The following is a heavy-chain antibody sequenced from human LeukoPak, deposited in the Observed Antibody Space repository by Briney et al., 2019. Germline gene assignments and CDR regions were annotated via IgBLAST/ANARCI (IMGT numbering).Heavy chain of an antibody. CDR3: ATLRLGELSFIPGQYYFDY. V-gene: IGHV4-34*01. J-gene: IGHJ4*02. CDR2: INHSGST. D-gene: IGHD3-16*02. CDR1: GGSFSGYY. Sequence: PSETLSLTCAVYGGSFSGYYWSWIRQPPGKGLEWIGEINHSGSTNYNPSLKSRVTISVDTSKNQFSLKLSSVTAADTAVYYCATLRLGELSFIPGQYYFDYWGQGTLVTVSS.